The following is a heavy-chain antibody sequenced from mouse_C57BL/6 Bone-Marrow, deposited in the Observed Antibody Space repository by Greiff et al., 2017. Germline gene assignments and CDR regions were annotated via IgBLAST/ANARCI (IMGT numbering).Heavy chain of an antibody. CDR1: GFSFNTYA. CDR2: IRSKSNNYAT. Sequence: DVHLVESGGGLVQPKGSLKLSCAASGFSFNTYAMNWVRQAPGTGLEWVARIRSKSNNYATYYADSVKDRFTISRDDSESMLYLQMNNLKTEDTAMYYCLRSAWFAYWGQGTLVTVSA. D-gene: IGHD1-1*01. V-gene: IGHV10-1*01. CDR3: LRSAWFAY. J-gene: IGHJ3*01.